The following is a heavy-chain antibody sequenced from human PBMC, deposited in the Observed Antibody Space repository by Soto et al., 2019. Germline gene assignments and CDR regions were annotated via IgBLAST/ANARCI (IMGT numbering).Heavy chain of an antibody. V-gene: IGHV3-7*01. J-gene: IGHJ5*02. CDR2: IKQDGSER. D-gene: IGHD2-2*01. Sequence: GGSLRLSCAASGFTFRSYWMSWVRQAPGKGLEWLANIKQDGSERYYVDSVMGRFTISRDNAKNSLYLQMNSLRAEDTAVYYCARAKYQLDWFDPWGQGTLVTVSS. CDR1: GFTFRSYW. CDR3: ARAKYQLDWFDP.